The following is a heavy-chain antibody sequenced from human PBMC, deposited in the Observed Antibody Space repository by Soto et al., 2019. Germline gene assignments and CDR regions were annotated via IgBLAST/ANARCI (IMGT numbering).Heavy chain of an antibody. V-gene: IGHV1-18*01. Sequence: QVQLVQSGAEVKKPGASVKVSCKASGYTFTSYGISWVRQAPGQGLEWMGGISTYNGNTNYAQKLQGRVTMTTDTSTRTAYMELRSLRSDDTAVYYCARVPATGYYYDSSGYYYFEYWGQGTLVTVSS. CDR3: ARVPATGYYYDSSGYYYFEY. D-gene: IGHD3-22*01. J-gene: IGHJ4*02. CDR2: ISTYNGNT. CDR1: GYTFTSYG.